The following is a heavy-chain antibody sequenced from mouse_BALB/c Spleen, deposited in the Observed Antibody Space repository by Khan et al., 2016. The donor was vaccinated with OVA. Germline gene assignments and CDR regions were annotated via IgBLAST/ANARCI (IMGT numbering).Heavy chain of an antibody. J-gene: IGHJ3*01. CDR3: ARLAYYYGSEGFAY. D-gene: IGHD1-1*01. CDR2: ISSGGSYT. CDR1: GFTFSTYG. Sequence: VQLKQSGGDLVKPGGSLKLSCAASGFTFSTYGMSWVRQTPDKRLEWVATISSGGSYTYYPDSVKGRFTISRDNAKKTLYLQMSSLKSEDTAMYYCARLAYYYGSEGFAYWGQGTLVTVSA. V-gene: IGHV5-6*01.